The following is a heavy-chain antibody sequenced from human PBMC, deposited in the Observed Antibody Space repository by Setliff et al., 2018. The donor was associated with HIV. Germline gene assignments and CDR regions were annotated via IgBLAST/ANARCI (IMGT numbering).Heavy chain of an antibody. J-gene: IGHJ3*02. V-gene: IGHV4-39*07. CDR1: GGSIRTGAYY. CDR2: IYYDGRT. D-gene: IGHD6-19*01. Sequence: SETLSLTCTVSGGSIRTGAYYWGWIRQPPGKGLEWIGSIYYDGRTFYKPSLKSRLTISVDTSKNQFSLKLSSVTAADTAVYYCAKGDSSGWYTDAFDIWGQGTMVTVSS. CDR3: AKGDSSGWYTDAFDI.